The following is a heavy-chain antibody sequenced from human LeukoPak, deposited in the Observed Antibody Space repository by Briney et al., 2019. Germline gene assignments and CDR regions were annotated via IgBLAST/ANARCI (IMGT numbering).Heavy chain of an antibody. CDR2: IWYDGSNK. V-gene: IGHV3-33*01. CDR3: ARDKGCSSTSCYPYYGMDV. D-gene: IGHD2-2*01. J-gene: IGHJ6*02. Sequence: GGSLRLSCAASGFTFSSYGIHWVRQAPGKGLEWVAVIWYDGSNKYYADSVKGRFTISRDNSKNTLYLQMNSLRAEDTAVYYCARDKGCSSTSCYPYYGMDVWGQGTTVTVSS. CDR1: GFTFSSYG.